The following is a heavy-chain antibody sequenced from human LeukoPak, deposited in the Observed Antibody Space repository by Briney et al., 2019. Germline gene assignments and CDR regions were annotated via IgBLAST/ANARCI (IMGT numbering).Heavy chain of an antibody. J-gene: IGHJ4*02. CDR2: ISSSGSTI. CDR1: GFTFSSFE. Sequence: GGSLRLSCAASGFTFSSFEMNWVRQAPGKGLEWVSYISSSGSTIYYADSVKGRFTISRDNAKNSLYLQMSSLRAEDTAVYYCARDRSYGSFNYWGQRTLVTVSS. V-gene: IGHV3-48*03. D-gene: IGHD5-18*01. CDR3: ARDRSYGSFNY.